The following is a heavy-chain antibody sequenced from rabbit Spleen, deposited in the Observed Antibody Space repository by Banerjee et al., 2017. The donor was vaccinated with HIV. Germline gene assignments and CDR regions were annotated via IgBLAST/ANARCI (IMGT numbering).Heavy chain of an antibody. Sequence: HLKESGGGLVQPGGSLKLSCKASGFTLGSYYMTWVRQAPGKGLEWIGSIDPVFGITYYANWVNGRFSISRENAQNTVFLQMTSLTAADTATYFCAREGAGGSYFALWGQGTLVTVS. CDR3: AREGAGGSYFAL. V-gene: IGHV1S7*01. D-gene: IGHD8-1*01. CDR1: GFTLGSYY. J-gene: IGHJ3*01. CDR2: IDPVFGIT.